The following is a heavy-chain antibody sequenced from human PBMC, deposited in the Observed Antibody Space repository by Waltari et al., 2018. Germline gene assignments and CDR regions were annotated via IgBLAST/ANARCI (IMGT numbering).Heavy chain of an antibody. CDR3: AKGDVVVDYFDF. D-gene: IGHD3-22*01. CDR2: IANDGSNK. Sequence: QVQLVESGGGVVHPRRSLRLSCAAPGFTFSRYGMSRVPQAPGKGLGWVATIANDGSNKYYADSVKGRFTISRDNSKNTLYLQMNSLRAEDTAVYYCAKGDVVVDYFDFWGQGSLVSVSS. CDR1: GFTFSRYG. J-gene: IGHJ4*02. V-gene: IGHV3-30*18.